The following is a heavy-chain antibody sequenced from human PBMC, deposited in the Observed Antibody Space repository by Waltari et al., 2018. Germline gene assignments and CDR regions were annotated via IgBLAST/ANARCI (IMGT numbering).Heavy chain of an antibody. Sequence: QVQLQESGPGLVKPSETLSLTCSVSAGSLTNYYWSWIRQPPGKGLEWIGYISYSGSTNSNPSLKSRVTISVDTSKNQFSLNLTSVTAADMAVYYCARIGQYYDFWSAYYKNYFYGMDVWGQGTTVSVSS. V-gene: IGHV4-59*01. CDR3: ARIGQYYDFWSAYYKNYFYGMDV. J-gene: IGHJ6*02. CDR1: AGSLTNYY. CDR2: ISYSGST. D-gene: IGHD3-3*01.